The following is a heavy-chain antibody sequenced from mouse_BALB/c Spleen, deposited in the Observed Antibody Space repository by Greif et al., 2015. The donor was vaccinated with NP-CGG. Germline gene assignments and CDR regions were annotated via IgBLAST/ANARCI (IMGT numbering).Heavy chain of an antibody. J-gene: IGHJ4*01. CDR2: LWGGGST. CDR1: GFSLTSYG. D-gene: IGHD2-1*01. V-gene: IGHV2-9*02. CDR3: AREDGNYVGAMDY. Sequence: VKLMESGPGLVAPSQSLSITCTVSGFSLTSYGVHWVRQPPGQGLEWLGVLWGGGSTSYNSALMSRLSISKDNSKSQVCLKMNSLQTDDTAMYYRAREDGNYVGAMDYWGQGTSVTVSS.